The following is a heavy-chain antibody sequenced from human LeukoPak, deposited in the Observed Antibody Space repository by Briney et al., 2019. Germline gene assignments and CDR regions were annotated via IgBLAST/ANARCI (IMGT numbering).Heavy chain of an antibody. J-gene: IGHJ6*02. CDR2: MNPNSGNT. Sequence: GASVKVSCKASGYTFTSYDINWVRQATGQGLEWMGWMNPNSGNTGYAQKFQGRVTMTRSTSISTAYMELSSLRSEDTAVYYCARGPPGQWLPNTLYYYYYGMDVWGQGTTVTVSS. V-gene: IGHV1-8*01. CDR3: ARGPPGQWLPNTLYYYYYGMDV. CDR1: GYTFTSYD. D-gene: IGHD6-19*01.